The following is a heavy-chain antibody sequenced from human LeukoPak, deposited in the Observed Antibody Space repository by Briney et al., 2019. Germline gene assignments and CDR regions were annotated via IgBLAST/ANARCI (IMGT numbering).Heavy chain of an antibody. CDR2: IYYSGST. J-gene: IGHJ5*02. CDR1: GGSISSSSYY. CDR3: ARVSGGYGDLGP. D-gene: IGHD4-17*01. V-gene: IGHV4-39*01. Sequence: SETLSLTCTVSGGSISSSSYYWSWIRQPPGKGLEWIGSIYYSGSTYYNPSLKSRVTISVDTSKNQFSLKLSSVTAADTAVYYCARVSGGYGDLGPWGQGTLVTVSS.